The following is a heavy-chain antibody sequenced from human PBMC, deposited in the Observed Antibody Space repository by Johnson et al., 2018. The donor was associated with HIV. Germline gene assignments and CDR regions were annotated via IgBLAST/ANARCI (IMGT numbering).Heavy chain of an antibody. V-gene: IGHV3-30*02. D-gene: IGHD5-12*01. Sequence: VQLVESGGGVVRPGGSLRLSCAASGFTFGSYAMSWVRQAPGKGLEWVAFIRYDGSNKYYADSVKGRFTISRDNRKNTLYMQMNSLRAEDPAVYYCAKDQIKRLPVDWAFDIWGQGTMVTVSS. CDR1: GFTFGSYA. CDR2: IRYDGSNK. CDR3: AKDQIKRLPVDWAFDI. J-gene: IGHJ3*02.